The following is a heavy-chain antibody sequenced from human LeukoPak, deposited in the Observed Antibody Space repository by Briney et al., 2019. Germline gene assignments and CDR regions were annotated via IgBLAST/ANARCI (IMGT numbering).Heavy chain of an antibody. Sequence: PSETLSLTCTVSGGSISSGGYYWSWIRQPPGKGLEWTGYIYYSGSTNYNPSLKSRVTISVDTSKNQFSLKLSSVTAADTAVYYCARSTAMVVFDYWGQGTLVTVSS. J-gene: IGHJ4*02. D-gene: IGHD5-18*01. CDR2: IYYSGST. V-gene: IGHV4-61*08. CDR3: ARSTAMVVFDY. CDR1: GGSISSGGYY.